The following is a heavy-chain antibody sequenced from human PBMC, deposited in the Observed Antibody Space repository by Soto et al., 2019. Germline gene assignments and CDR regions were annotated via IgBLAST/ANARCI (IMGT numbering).Heavy chain of an antibody. CDR3: ARDQSITIFGVVIKTPVYYYGMDV. CDR2: TYYRSKWYN. Sequence: PSQTLSLTCAISGDSVSSNSAAWNWIRQSPSRGLEWLGRTYYRSKWYNDYAVPVRSRITINPDTSKNQFSLQLNSVTPEDTAVYYCARDQSITIFGVVIKTPVYYYGMDVWGQGTTVTVSS. D-gene: IGHD3-3*01. V-gene: IGHV6-1*01. CDR1: GDSVSSNSAA. J-gene: IGHJ6*02.